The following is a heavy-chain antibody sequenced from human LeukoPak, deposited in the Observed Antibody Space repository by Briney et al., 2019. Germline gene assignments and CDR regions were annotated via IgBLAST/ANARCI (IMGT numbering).Heavy chain of an antibody. CDR3: AKANGYSYELYYFDY. V-gene: IGHV3-23*01. Sequence: GGSLRLSCAASGFPFSDHFMDWVRQAPGKGLERVSAITASGGNTYYADSVKGRFTISRDNSKNTLYLQVNSLRAEDTVIYYGAKANGYSYELYYFDYWSQGAMVTVSS. J-gene: IGHJ4*02. CDR1: GFPFSDHF. CDR2: ITASGGNT. D-gene: IGHD5-18*01.